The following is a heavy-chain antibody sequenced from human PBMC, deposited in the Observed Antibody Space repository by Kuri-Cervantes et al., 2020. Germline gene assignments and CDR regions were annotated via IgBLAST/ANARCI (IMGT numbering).Heavy chain of an antibody. V-gene: IGHV4-34*09. D-gene: IGHD2-2*01. CDR3: ARVVPADRAFDP. J-gene: IGHJ5*02. CDR1: GGSFSGYY. Sequence: SQTLSLTCAVYGGSFSGYYWSWIRQPPGKGLEWIGYIYYSGSTNYNPSLKSRVTISVDTSKNQFSLKLSSVTAADTAVYYCARVVPADRAFDPWGQGTLVTVSS. CDR2: IYYSGST.